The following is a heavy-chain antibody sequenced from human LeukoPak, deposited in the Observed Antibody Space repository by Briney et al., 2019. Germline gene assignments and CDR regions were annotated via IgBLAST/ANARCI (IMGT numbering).Heavy chain of an antibody. Sequence: GGSLRLSCAASGFTFSSYEMNWVRQAPGKGLEWVSYISSSGSTIYYADSVKGRFTISRDNAKNSLFLQMNSLRAEDTAVYYCAGINDYGDPTGAFDIWGQGTMVTVSS. D-gene: IGHD4-17*01. V-gene: IGHV3-48*03. CDR3: AGINDYGDPTGAFDI. CDR2: ISSSGSTI. J-gene: IGHJ3*02. CDR1: GFTFSSYE.